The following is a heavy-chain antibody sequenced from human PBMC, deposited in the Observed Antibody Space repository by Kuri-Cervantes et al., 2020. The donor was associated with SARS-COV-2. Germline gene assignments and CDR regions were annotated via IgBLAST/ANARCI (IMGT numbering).Heavy chain of an antibody. V-gene: IGHV4-39*01. Sequence: GSLRLSCTVSGGSISSSSYYWGWIRQPPGKGLEWIGSIYYSGSTYYNPSLKSRVTISVDTSKNQFSLKLSSVTAADTAVYYCARLPLLGGANYYYYYMDVWGKGTTVTVSS. D-gene: IGHD3-10*01. J-gene: IGHJ6*03. CDR1: GGSISSSSYY. CDR3: ARLPLLGGANYYYYYMDV. CDR2: IYYSGST.